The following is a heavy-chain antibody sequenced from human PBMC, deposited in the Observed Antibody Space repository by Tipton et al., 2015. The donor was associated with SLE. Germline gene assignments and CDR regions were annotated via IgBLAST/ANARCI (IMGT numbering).Heavy chain of an antibody. CDR3: ARTPGSGWQYYFDY. V-gene: IGHV4-59*01. Sequence: TLSLTCTVSGGSISTYYWNWIRQSPGKGLERIGYVDYIGSTNYNPSLKSRLTILVHRYKNQFSLKLSSVTAADTAVYFCARTPGSGWQYYFDYWGQGTLVTVSS. J-gene: IGHJ4*02. D-gene: IGHD6-19*01. CDR2: VDYIGST. CDR1: GGSISTYY.